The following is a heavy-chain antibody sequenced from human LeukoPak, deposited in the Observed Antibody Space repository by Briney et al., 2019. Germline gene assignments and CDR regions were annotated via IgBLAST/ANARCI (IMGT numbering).Heavy chain of an antibody. V-gene: IGHV3-23*01. D-gene: IGHD1-26*01. CDR2: ISGSGGST. J-gene: IGHJ4*02. CDR3: AKVGEWELGTYYFDY. CDR1: GFTFSSYG. Sequence: GGSLRLSCAASGFTFSSYGMSWVRQAPGKGLEWVSAISGSGGSTYYADSVKGRFTISRDNSKNTLYLQMNSLRAEDTAVYYCAKVGEWELGTYYFDYWGQGTLVTVSS.